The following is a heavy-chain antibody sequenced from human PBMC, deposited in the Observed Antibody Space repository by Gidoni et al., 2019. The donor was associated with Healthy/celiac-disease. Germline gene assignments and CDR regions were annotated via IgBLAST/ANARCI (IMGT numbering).Heavy chain of an antibody. CDR2: IYYSGST. Sequence: QLQLQESGPGLVKPSETLSLTCTVSGGSISSSSYYWGWIRQPPGKGLEWIGSIYYSGSTYYNPSLKNRVTISVDTSKNQFSLKLSSVTAADTAVYYCARGRELWSSAFYFDYWGQGTLVTVSS. D-gene: IGHD3-10*01. V-gene: IGHV4-39*07. J-gene: IGHJ4*02. CDR1: GGSISSSSYY. CDR3: ARGRELWSSAFYFDY.